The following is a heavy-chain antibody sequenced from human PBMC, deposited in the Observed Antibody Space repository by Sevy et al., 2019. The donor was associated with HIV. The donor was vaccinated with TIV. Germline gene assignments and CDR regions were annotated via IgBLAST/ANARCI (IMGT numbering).Heavy chain of an antibody. CDR1: GGTFSSYA. CDR3: ARGRSPFGVVIDYFDY. V-gene: IGHV1-69*13. D-gene: IGHD3-3*01. Sequence: ASVKVSCKASGGTFSSYAISWVRQAPGQGLEWMGGIIPIFGTANYAQKFQGRVTITADESTSTAYMELSSLRSEDTAVYYCARGRSPFGVVIDYFDYWGQGTLVTVSS. J-gene: IGHJ4*02. CDR2: IIPIFGTA.